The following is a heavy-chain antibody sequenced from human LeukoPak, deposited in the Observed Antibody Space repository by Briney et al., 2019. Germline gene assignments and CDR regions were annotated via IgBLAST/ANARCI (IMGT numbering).Heavy chain of an antibody. CDR1: GFTFSSYS. D-gene: IGHD6-13*01. CDR3: AREEGQQLVRGLYYYGMDV. J-gene: IGHJ6*02. CDR2: ISSSSSYI. V-gene: IGHV3-21*01. Sequence: PGGSLRLSCAASGFTFSSYSMNWVRQAPGKGLEWVSSISSSSSYIYYADSVKGRFTISRDNAKNSLYLQMNSLRAEDTAVYYCAREEGQQLVRGLYYYGMDVWGQGTTVTVSS.